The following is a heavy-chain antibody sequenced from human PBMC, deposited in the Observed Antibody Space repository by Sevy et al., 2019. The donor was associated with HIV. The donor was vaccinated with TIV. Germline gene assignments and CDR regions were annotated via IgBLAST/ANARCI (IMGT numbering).Heavy chain of an antibody. CDR1: GFTFDDYA. Sequence: GGSLRLSCAASGFTFDDYAMHWVRQAPGKGLEWVSGISWNSGSIGYADSVKGRFTISRDNAKNSLYLQMNSLRAEDTALYYCAKDSGGYSIDYWGQGTLVTVSS. J-gene: IGHJ4*02. CDR2: ISWNSGSI. V-gene: IGHV3-9*01. CDR3: AKDSGGYSIDY. D-gene: IGHD2-21*01.